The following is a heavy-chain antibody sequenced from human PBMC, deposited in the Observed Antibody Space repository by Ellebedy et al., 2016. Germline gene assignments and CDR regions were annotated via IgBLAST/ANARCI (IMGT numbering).Heavy chain of an antibody. V-gene: IGHV3-23*01. D-gene: IGHD5-12*01. Sequence: GGSLRLSCVASGFTFSTYAMNWVRQAPGKGLQWVSAISGSGGNTYYAASVKGRFTISRDNSKNTLFLQMNSLRADDTAVYYCAKGFARSYEFDYWGQGTLVTVSS. CDR1: GFTFSTYA. CDR2: ISGSGGNT. J-gene: IGHJ4*02. CDR3: AKGFARSYEFDY.